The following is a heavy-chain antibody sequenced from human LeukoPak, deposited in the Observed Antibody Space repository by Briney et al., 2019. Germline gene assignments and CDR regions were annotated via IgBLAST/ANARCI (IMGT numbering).Heavy chain of an antibody. D-gene: IGHD1-26*01. CDR1: GFTFSSYG. J-gene: IGHJ4*02. Sequence: GVSLRLSCAASGFTFSSYGMHWVRQAPGKGLEWVAVIWYDGSNKYYADSVKGRFTISRDNSKSTLYLQMNSLRAEDTAVYYCAKDQGVGATFDYWGQGTLVTVSS. CDR2: IWYDGSNK. V-gene: IGHV3-33*06. CDR3: AKDQGVGATFDY.